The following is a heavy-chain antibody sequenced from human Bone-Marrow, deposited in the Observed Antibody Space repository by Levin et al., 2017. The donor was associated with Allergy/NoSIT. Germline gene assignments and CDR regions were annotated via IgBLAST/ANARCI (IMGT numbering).Heavy chain of an antibody. V-gene: IGHV1-24*01. Sequence: ASVKVSCKVSEYTLTELSVHWVRQAPGAGLEWMGGFDPEAGETVYAHKFQGRITMSEDSSRDTAYMELTRLTSDDTAVYFCATLGTVILTALHSWGQGSLVTVSS. J-gene: IGHJ4*02. CDR1: EYTLTELS. CDR2: FDPEAGET. CDR3: ATLGTVILTALHS. D-gene: IGHD3-22*01.